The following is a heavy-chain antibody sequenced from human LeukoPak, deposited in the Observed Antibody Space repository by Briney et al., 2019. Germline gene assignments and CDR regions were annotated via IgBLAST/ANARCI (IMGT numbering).Heavy chain of an antibody. CDR3: AELGITMIGGV. Sequence: GGSLRLSCAASGITVSSNYMNWVRQAPGKGLEWVSVIYTDGKAYYADSVKGRFSISRDNAKNSLYLQMNSLRAEDTAVYYCAELGITMIGGVWGRGTTVTISS. CDR1: GITVSSNY. D-gene: IGHD3-10*02. J-gene: IGHJ6*04. V-gene: IGHV3-66*01. CDR2: IYTDGKA.